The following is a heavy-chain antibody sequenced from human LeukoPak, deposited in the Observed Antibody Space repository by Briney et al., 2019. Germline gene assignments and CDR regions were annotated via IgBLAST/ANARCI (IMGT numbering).Heavy chain of an antibody. CDR3: ARESRRIAAAGPSYYMDV. Sequence: SETLSLTCTVSGGSISSSSYYWGWIRQPPGKGLEWIGSIYYSGSTYYNPSLKSRVTISVDTSKNQFSLMVNSVTAADTAVYYCARESRRIAAAGPSYYMDVWGRGTTVTVSS. CDR2: IYYSGST. D-gene: IGHD6-13*01. CDR1: GGSISSSSYY. V-gene: IGHV4-39*07. J-gene: IGHJ6*03.